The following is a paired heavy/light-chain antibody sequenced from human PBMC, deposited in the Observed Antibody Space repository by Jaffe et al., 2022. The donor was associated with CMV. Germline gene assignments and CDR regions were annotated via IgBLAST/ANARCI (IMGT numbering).Light chain of an antibody. V-gene: IGLV2-14*03. J-gene: IGLJ2*01. CDR1: SSDVGGYNY. CDR3: SSYTSSSTQV. CDR2: DVS. Sequence: QSALTQPASVSGSPGQSITISCTGTSSDVGGYNYVSWYQQHPGKAPKLMIYDVSNRPSGVSNRFSGSKSGNTASLTISGLQAEDEADYYCSSYTSSSTQVFGGGTKLTVL.
Heavy chain of an antibody. J-gene: IGHJ4*02. Sequence: QVQLVQSGAEVKKPGASVKVSCKVSGYTLTELSMHWVRQAPGKGLEWMGGFDPEDGETIYAQKFQGRVTMTEDTSTDTAYMELSSLRSEDTAVYYCATHPIREYSYGYWTGKHFDYWGQGTLVTVSS. CDR2: FDPEDGET. V-gene: IGHV1-24*01. D-gene: IGHD5-18*01. CDR1: GYTLTELS. CDR3: ATHPIREYSYGYWTGKHFDY.